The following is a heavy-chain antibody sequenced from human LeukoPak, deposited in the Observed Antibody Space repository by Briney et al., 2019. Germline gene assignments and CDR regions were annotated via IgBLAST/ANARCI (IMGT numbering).Heavy chain of an antibody. D-gene: IGHD3-22*01. CDR2: FDPEDGET. CDR1: GYTLTELS. V-gene: IGHV1-24*01. J-gene: IGHJ4*02. Sequence: ASVKVSWKVSGYTLTELSMHWVRQAPGKGLEWMGGFDPEDGETIYAQKFQGRVTMTEDTSTDTAYMELSSLRSEDTAVYYCATGSSGYYYFDYWGQGTLVTVSS. CDR3: ATGSSGYYYFDY.